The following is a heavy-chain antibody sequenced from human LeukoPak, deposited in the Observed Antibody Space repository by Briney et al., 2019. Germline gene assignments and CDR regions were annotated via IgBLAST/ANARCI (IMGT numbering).Heavy chain of an antibody. Sequence: GGSLRLSCAASGFTFSSYSMNWVRQAPGKGLEWVSSISSSSSYIYYADSVKGRFTISRDNAKNSLYLQMNSLRAEDTAVYYCARDLPCGGDCYLSWYFDLWGRGTLVTVSS. CDR2: ISSSSSYI. V-gene: IGHV3-21*01. D-gene: IGHD2-21*02. J-gene: IGHJ2*01. CDR1: GFTFSSYS. CDR3: ARDLPCGGDCYLSWYFDL.